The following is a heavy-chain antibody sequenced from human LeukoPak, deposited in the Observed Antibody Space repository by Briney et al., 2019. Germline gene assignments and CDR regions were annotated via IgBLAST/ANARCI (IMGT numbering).Heavy chain of an antibody. D-gene: IGHD2/OR15-2a*01. CDR3: ARDFFGDFDH. CDR1: GGSINNYY. J-gene: IGHJ4*02. CDR2: IQYGGRT. Sequence: SETLSLTCTVSGGSINNYYWSWIRQPPGKGLEWIGYIQYGGRTYYSPSLKSRVTISMDLSKIQFSLKMSSVTAAETAVYYCARDFFGDFDHWGQGILVTVSS. V-gene: IGHV4-59*01.